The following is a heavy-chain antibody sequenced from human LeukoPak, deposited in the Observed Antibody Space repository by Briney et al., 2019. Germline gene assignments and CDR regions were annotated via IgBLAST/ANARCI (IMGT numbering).Heavy chain of an antibody. J-gene: IGHJ5*02. V-gene: IGHV3-9*01. Sequence: PGGSLRLSCAASGFTFDDYAMHWVRQAPGKGLEWVSGISWNSGSIVYADSVKGRFTISRDNAKNSLYLQMNSLRAEDTALYYCATTPLGYSSSWYGGWFDPWGQGTLVTVSS. D-gene: IGHD6-13*01. CDR3: ATTPLGYSSSWYGGWFDP. CDR1: GFTFDDYA. CDR2: ISWNSGSI.